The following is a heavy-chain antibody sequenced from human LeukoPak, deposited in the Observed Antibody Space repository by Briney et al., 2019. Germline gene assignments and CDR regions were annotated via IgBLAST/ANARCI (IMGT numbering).Heavy chain of an antibody. CDR2: INHSGST. V-gene: IGHV4-34*01. J-gene: IGHJ3*02. CDR3: ARGQYMITFGGVIARSAFDI. Sequence: PSETLFLTWAVYGGSFSGYYWSWIRQPPGKGLEWIGEINHSGSTSYNPSLKSRVTISVDTSKNPFSLKLSSVTAADTAVYYCARGQYMITFGGVIARSAFDIWGQGTMVTVSS. D-gene: IGHD3-16*02. CDR1: GGSFSGYY.